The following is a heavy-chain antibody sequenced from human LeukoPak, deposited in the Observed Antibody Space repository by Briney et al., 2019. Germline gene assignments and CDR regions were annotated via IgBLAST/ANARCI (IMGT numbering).Heavy chain of an antibody. Sequence: GASVKVSCKASGYTFTGYYMHWARQAPGQGLEWMGGIIPIFGTANYAQKFQGRVTITADESTSTAYMELSSLRSEDTAVYYCARDSPSHTGPFDPWGQGTLVTVSS. D-gene: IGHD1-14*01. V-gene: IGHV1-69*13. CDR2: IIPIFGTA. CDR3: ARDSPSHTGPFDP. J-gene: IGHJ5*02. CDR1: GYTFTGYY.